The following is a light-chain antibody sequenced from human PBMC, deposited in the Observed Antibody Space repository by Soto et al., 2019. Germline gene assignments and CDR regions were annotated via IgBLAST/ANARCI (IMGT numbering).Light chain of an antibody. J-gene: IGLJ1*01. CDR3: ASWDDSLNGHV. CDR1: SSNIGSHT. CDR2: SNN. V-gene: IGLV1-44*01. Sequence: QSVLTQPPSASGTPGQRVSISCSGSSSNIGSHTVKWYQQLPGSAPKLLIYSNNQRPSGVPDRFSGSKSDTSASLDISGLQSEDEADYYCASWDDSLNGHVFGTGTKGTVL.